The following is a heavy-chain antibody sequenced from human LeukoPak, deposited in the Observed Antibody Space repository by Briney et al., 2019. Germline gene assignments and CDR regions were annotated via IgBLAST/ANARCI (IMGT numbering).Heavy chain of an antibody. V-gene: IGHV1-8*01. Sequence: ASVKVSCKASGYTFTSYDINWVRQATGQGLEWMGWMNPNSGNTGYAQKFQGRVTMTRNTSISTAYMELSSLRSEDTAVYYCARGGFVAGDFDYWGQGTLVTVSS. CDR1: GYTFTSYD. J-gene: IGHJ4*02. CDR3: ARGGFVAGDFDY. D-gene: IGHD6-19*01. CDR2: MNPNSGNT.